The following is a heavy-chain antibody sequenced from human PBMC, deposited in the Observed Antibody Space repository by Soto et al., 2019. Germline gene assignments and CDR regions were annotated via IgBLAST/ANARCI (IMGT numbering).Heavy chain of an antibody. D-gene: IGHD3-10*01. V-gene: IGHV4-59*01. CDR2: IYYSGRT. J-gene: IGHJ4*02. CDR3: ARSLYGSGSYYNRGFDY. Sequence: SETLSLTCTVSGGSISSYYWSWIRQPPGKGPGGIGSIYYSGRTNYNPPLRSRVPISVDTSKNQFSLKLSSVTAADTAVYYCARSLYGSGSYYNRGFDYWGQGILLTVSA. CDR1: GGSISSYY.